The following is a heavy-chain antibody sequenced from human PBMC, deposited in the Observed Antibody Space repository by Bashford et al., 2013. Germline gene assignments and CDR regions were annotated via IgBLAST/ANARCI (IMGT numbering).Heavy chain of an antibody. Sequence: SETLSLTCTISGGSIDTYFWNWIRQAPGKGLEWIGYMYYDGRSNYNPSLGSRVFLSLDTSKNQLFLELSSVTTADTAVYYCARPQFADYGGLTYGLDVWGPGTTVTVSS. CDR2: MYYDGRS. D-gene: IGHD4-17*01. CDR1: GGSIDTYF. CDR3: ARPQFADYGGLTYGLDV. J-gene: IGHJ6*02. V-gene: IGHV4-59*08.